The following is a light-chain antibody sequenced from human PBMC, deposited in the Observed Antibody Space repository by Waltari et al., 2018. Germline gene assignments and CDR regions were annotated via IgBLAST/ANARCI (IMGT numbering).Light chain of an antibody. CDR3: QSYDATNHGV. Sequence: NFMLTQPHSVSESPGKTVTISCTRNSGSIASNSVQWFQQRPGGAPITLIFEDKARLPAVPHRFSGSIDSASTSASLTISGLKTEDEADYYWQSYDATNHGVFGGGTKLTVL. CDR2: EDK. V-gene: IGLV6-57*04. CDR1: SGSIASNS. J-gene: IGLJ3*02.